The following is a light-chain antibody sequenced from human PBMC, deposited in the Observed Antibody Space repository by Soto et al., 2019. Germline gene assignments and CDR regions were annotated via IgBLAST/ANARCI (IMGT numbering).Light chain of an antibody. J-gene: IGLJ2*01. CDR2: GVS. V-gene: IGLV2-14*01. CDR3: SSYKTSSTVAV. Sequence: QSALNQPASVSGSPGQSITISCTGTSSDIGGYNYVSWYQQYPGKAPKLMIFGVSDRPSGVSNRFSGSKSGTTASLTISGLQAEDEADYYCSSYKTSSTVAVFGGGTKVTVL. CDR1: SSDIGGYNY.